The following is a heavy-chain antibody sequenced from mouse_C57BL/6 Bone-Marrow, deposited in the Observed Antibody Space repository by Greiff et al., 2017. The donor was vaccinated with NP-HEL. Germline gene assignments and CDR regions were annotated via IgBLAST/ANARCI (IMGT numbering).Heavy chain of an antibody. D-gene: IGHD2-1*01. CDR1: GYTFTDYY. J-gene: IGHJ2*01. V-gene: IGHV1-19*01. CDR2: INPYNGGT. CDR3: ASYYFLDY. Sequence: VHVKQSGPVLVKPGASVKMSCKASGYTFTDYYMNWVKQSHGKSLEWIGVINPYNGGTSYNQKFKGKATLTVDKSSSTAYMELNSLTSEDSAVYYCASYYFLDYWGQGTTLTVSS.